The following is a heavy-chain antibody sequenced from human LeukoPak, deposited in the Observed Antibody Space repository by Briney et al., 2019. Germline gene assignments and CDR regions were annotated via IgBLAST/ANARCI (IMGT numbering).Heavy chain of an antibody. D-gene: IGHD3-10*01. Sequence: SVKVSCKASGGTFSSYAISWVRQALGQGLEWMGGIIPIFGTANYAQKFQGRVTITADESTSTAYMELSSLRSEDTAVYYCARGPGFNYYGSGSYSIQFDYWGQGTLVTVSS. CDR2: IIPIFGTA. J-gene: IGHJ4*02. CDR1: GGTFSSYA. CDR3: ARGPGFNYYGSGSYSIQFDY. V-gene: IGHV1-69*13.